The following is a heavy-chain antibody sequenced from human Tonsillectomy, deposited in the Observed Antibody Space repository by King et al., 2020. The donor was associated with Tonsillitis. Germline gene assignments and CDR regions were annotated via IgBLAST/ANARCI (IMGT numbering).Heavy chain of an antibody. J-gene: IGHJ6*03. V-gene: IGHV3-33*05. CDR2: ISYDGTNK. CDR1: GFTFSSFG. Sequence: VQLVESGGGVVQPGRSLRLSCAASGFTFSSFGMHWVRQAPGKGLEWVAVISYDGTNKYYADSVKGRFTISRDNSKNTLYLQMNSLRAEDTAVCYCARGWGFGELLDMDVWGKGTTVTVSS. D-gene: IGHD3-10*01. CDR3: ARGWGFGELLDMDV.